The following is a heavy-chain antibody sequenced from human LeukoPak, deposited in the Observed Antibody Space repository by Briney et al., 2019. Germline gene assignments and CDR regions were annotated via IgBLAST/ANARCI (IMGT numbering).Heavy chain of an antibody. D-gene: IGHD1-26*01. CDR3: ARDRGIVGAHDAFDI. CDR1: GYTFTSYG. CDR2: ISAYNGNT. Sequence: ASVKVSCKASGYTFTSYGISWVRQAPGQGLEWMGWISAYNGNTNYAQKLQGRVTMTTDTSTSTAYMELRSLRSEDTAVYYCARDRGIVGAHDAFDIWGQGTMVTVSS. J-gene: IGHJ3*02. V-gene: IGHV1-18*01.